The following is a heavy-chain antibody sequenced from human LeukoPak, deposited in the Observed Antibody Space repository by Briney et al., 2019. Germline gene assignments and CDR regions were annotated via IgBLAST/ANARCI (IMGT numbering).Heavy chain of an antibody. V-gene: IGHV4-38-2*02. CDR1: GYSISSGYY. J-gene: IGHJ4*02. Sequence: SETLSLTCTVSGYSISSGYYWGWIRQPPGKGLEWIGSIYHSGSTYYNPSLKSRVTISVDTSKNQFSLKLSSVTAADTAVYYCVRDVLLWFGESPFDYWGQGTLVTVSS. CDR2: IYHSGST. CDR3: VRDVLLWFGESPFDY. D-gene: IGHD3-10*01.